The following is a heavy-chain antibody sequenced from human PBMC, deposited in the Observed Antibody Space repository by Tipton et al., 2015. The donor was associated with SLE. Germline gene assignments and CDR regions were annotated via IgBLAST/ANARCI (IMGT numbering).Heavy chain of an antibody. J-gene: IGHJ4*02. CDR2: ISSNGGST. V-gene: IGHV3-64D*06. D-gene: IGHD1-26*01. CDR3: VKGGSGSYYWGYYFDY. Sequence: SGFTFSSYAMHWVRQAPGKGLEYVSAISSNGGSTYYADSVKGRFTISRDNSKNTLYLQMSSLRAEDTAVYYCVKGGSGSYYWGYYFDYWGQGTLVTVSS. CDR1: GFTFSSYA.